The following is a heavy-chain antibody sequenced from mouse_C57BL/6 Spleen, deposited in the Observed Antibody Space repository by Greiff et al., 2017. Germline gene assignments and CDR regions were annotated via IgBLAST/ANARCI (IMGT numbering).Heavy chain of an antibody. CDR1: GYTFTDYE. Sequence: VQLQQSGAELVRPGASVTLSCKASGYTFTDYEMHWVKQTPVPGLEWIGAIDPETGGTAYNQKFKGKAILTADKSSSTAYMELRSLTSEDSAVYYGTSGGLYGGYYFDYWGQGTTLTVSS. CDR3: TSGGLYGGYYFDY. CDR2: IDPETGGT. J-gene: IGHJ2*01. D-gene: IGHD1-1*02. V-gene: IGHV1-15*01.